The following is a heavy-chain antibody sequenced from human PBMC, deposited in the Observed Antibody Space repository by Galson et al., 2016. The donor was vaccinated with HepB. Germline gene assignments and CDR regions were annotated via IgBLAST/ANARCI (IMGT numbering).Heavy chain of an antibody. Sequence: SETLSLTCTVSGDSMSNYYWSWIRQPPGKGLEWIGYIYYRGKTNYNASLKSRLTISEDTSKSQFSLKLTSVTAADTAVYYCAKWAGTATILLWSGPFDDWGQGTLVTVSS. CDR2: IYYRGKT. CDR3: AKWAGTATILLWSGPFDD. CDR1: GDSMSNYY. J-gene: IGHJ4*02. V-gene: IGHV4-59*01. D-gene: IGHD3-10*01.